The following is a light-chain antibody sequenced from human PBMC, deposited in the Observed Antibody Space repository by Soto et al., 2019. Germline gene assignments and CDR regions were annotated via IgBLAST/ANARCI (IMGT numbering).Light chain of an antibody. CDR1: SSDVGSYNL. V-gene: IGLV2-23*01. Sequence: QSALTQPASVSGSPGQSITISCTGTSSDVGSYNLVSWYQQHPGKAPKLMIYEGSKRPSGVSNRFSGSKSVNTASLTISGLQAEDEADYYCCSYAGSSTLYVFGTGTKVTVL. CDR3: CSYAGSSTLYV. J-gene: IGLJ1*01. CDR2: EGS.